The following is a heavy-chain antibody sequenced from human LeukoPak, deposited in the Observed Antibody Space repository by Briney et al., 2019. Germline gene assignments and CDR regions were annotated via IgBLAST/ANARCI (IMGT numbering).Heavy chain of an antibody. CDR1: GFTFSSYT. CDR2: ITTSDGNT. V-gene: IGHV3-23*01. D-gene: IGHD3-22*01. Sequence: GGSLRLSCAASGFTFSSYTMSWVRQAPGKGLEWVSTITTSDGNTYYADSVKGRFIISRDISKNTLYLQMNSLRAEDSALYYCARGGRGSAAVVAPRSFDIWGQGTMVTVSS. CDR3: ARGGRGSAAVVAPRSFDI. J-gene: IGHJ3*02.